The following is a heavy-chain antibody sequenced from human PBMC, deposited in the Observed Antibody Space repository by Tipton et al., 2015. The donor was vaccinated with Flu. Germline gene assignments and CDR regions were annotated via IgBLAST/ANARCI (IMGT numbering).Heavy chain of an antibody. V-gene: IGHV4-34*01. D-gene: IGHD6-13*01. CDR1: GGSFSGYY. CDR2: INHSGST. CDR3: ARVGSAAAGTN. J-gene: IGHJ4*02. Sequence: TLSLTCAVYGGSFSGYYWSSIRQPPGKGLEWIGEINHSGSTNYNPSLKSRVTISVDTSKNQFSLKLSSVTAADTAVYYCARVGSAAAGTNWGQGTLVTVSS.